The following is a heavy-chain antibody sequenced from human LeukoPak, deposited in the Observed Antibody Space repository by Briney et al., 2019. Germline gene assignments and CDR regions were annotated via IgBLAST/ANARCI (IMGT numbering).Heavy chain of an antibody. V-gene: IGHV3-48*04. CDR2: ISSSSSII. CDR3: AKEVYGLTTTGPWLN. D-gene: IGHD2-8*01. CDR1: GFTFSSYS. J-gene: IGHJ3*01. Sequence: GGSLRLSCVASGFTFSSYSMNWVRQAPGKGLEWVSYISSSSSIIYHADSVKGRFTISRDNAKNSLYLQMNSLRAEDTAMYYCAKEVYGLTTTGPWLNWGQGTMVTVSS.